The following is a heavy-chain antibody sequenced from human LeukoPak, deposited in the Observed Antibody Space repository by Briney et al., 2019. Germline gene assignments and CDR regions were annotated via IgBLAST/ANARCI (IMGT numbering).Heavy chain of an antibody. CDR2: IGTAGDT. J-gene: IGHJ4*02. CDR3: VRVAKERVGGVYYFDY. CDR1: GFTFSDCD. V-gene: IGHV3-13*01. D-gene: IGHD1-1*01. Sequence: GGSLRLSCAASGFTFSDCDMHWVRQATGKGLEWVSAIGTAGDTYYTASVKGRITISRENAKNSLYLQMNSLRAGDTAVYYCVRVAKERVGGVYYFDYWGQGTPVTVSS.